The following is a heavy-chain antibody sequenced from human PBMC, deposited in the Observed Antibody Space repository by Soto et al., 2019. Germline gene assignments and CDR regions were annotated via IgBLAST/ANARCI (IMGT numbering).Heavy chain of an antibody. CDR3: TTDIYRMVRGVIANFDY. J-gene: IGHJ4*02. Sequence: GGSLRLSCGASGFTFSNAWMSWVRQAPGKGLEWVGRIKSKTDGGTTDYAAPVKGRFTISRDDSKNTLYLQMNSLKTEDTAVYYCTTDIYRMVRGVIANFDYWGQGTLVPVSS. V-gene: IGHV3-15*01. CDR2: IKSKTDGGTT. CDR1: GFTFSNAW. D-gene: IGHD3-10*01.